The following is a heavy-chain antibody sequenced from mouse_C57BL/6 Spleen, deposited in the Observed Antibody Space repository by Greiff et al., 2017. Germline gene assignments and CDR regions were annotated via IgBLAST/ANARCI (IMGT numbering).Heavy chain of an antibody. CDR1: GYTFTDYE. V-gene: IGHV1-15*01. J-gene: IGHJ3*01. D-gene: IGHD2-4*01. CDR3: TRGGLRRLAWFAY. CDR2: IDPETGGT. Sequence: QVQLKESGAELVRPGASVTLSCKASGYTFTDYEMHWVKQTPVHGLEWIGAIDPETGGTDYNQKFKGKAILTADKSSSTAYMELRSLTSEDSAVYYCTRGGLRRLAWFAYWGQGTLVTVSA.